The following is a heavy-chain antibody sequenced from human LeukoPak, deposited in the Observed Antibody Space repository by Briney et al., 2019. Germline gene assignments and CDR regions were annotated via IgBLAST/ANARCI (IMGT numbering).Heavy chain of an antibody. J-gene: IGHJ4*02. V-gene: IGHV4-59*01. CDR2: IYYSGST. D-gene: IGHD6-6*01. CDR3: AREVSSSQYYFDY. Sequence: SETLSLTCTVSGGSISSYYWSWIRQPPGKGLEWIGYIYYSGSTNYNPSLKSRVTISVDTSKNQFSLKLSSVTAADTAVYYCAREVSSSQYYFDYWGQGTLVTVSS. CDR1: GGSISSYY.